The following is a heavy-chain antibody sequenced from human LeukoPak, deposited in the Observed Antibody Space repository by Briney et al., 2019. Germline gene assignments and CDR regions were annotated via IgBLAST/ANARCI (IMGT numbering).Heavy chain of an antibody. CDR3: AKDIRPRGSEIDD. D-gene: IGHD3-16*01. J-gene: IGHJ4*02. CDR1: GFTFDVYA. V-gene: IGHV3-9*01. CDR2: ISWNSGSI. Sequence: LRLSCAPSGFTFDVYAKHCPRQAPGKGLEWISGISWNSGSIGYAGSVKGRFTISRDNDKNSLYLQMNSLRAEDTALYYCAKDIRPRGSEIDDWGQGTLVTVSS.